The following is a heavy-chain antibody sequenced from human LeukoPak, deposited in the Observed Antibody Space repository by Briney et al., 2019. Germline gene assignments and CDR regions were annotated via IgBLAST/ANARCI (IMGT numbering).Heavy chain of an antibody. D-gene: IGHD6-13*01. CDR3: ARGVYSSSWFDY. J-gene: IGHJ4*02. CDR1: GFTFSSYE. CDR2: ISSSGSTI. Sequence: GGSLRLSCAASGFTFSSYEMNWVRQAPGKGLEWVSYISSSGSTIYYADSVKGRFTISRDNAKNSLYLQMNSLRAEDTAVYYCARGVYSSSWFDYWGQGPLVTVSS. V-gene: IGHV3-48*03.